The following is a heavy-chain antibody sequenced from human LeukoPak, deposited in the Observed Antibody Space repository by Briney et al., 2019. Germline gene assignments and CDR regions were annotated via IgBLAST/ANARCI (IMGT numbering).Heavy chain of an antibody. J-gene: IGHJ3*02. CDR2: IYYSGST. CDR3: ARDRNYDFWSGYYKGDAFDI. Sequence: SETLSLTCTVSGGSISSSSYYWGWIRQPPGKGLEWIGSIYYSGSTYYNPSPKSRVTISVDTSKNQFSLKLSSVTAADTAVYYCARDRNYDFWSGYYKGDAFDIWGQGTMVTVSS. V-gene: IGHV4-39*07. D-gene: IGHD3-3*01. CDR1: GGSISSSSYY.